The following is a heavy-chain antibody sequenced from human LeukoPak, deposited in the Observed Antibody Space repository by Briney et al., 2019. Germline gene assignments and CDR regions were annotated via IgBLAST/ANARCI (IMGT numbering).Heavy chain of an antibody. CDR1: GFTFSSYA. CDR2: ISYDGSNK. CDR3: ARQAVAAVEYFQH. Sequence: GGSLRLSCAAYGFTFSSYAMHWVRQAPGKGLEWVAVISYDGSNKYYADSVKGRFTISRDNSKNTLYLQMNSLRAEDTAVYYCARQAVAAVEYFQHWGQGTLVTVSS. J-gene: IGHJ1*01. V-gene: IGHV3-30-3*01. D-gene: IGHD6-19*01.